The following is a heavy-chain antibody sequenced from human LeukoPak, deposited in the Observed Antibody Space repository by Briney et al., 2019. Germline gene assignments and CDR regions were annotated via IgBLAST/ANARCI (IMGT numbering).Heavy chain of an antibody. V-gene: IGHV3-30-3*01. CDR2: ISYDGSNK. J-gene: IGHJ3*02. Sequence: GGSLRLSCAASGFTFSSYAMHWVRQAPGKGLEWVAVISYDGSNKYYADSVKGRFTISRDNSKNTLYLQMNSLRAEDTAVYYCAKEGDSDGFDIWGQGTMVTVSS. CDR3: AKEGDSDGFDI. CDR1: GFTFSSYA. D-gene: IGHD3-10*01.